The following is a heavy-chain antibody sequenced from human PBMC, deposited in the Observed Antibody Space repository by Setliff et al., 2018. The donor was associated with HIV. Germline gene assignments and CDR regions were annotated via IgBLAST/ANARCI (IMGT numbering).Heavy chain of an antibody. Sequence: ASVKVSCKASGYTFTSYYMHWVRQAPGQGLEWMGIINPSGGSTSYAQKFQGRVTMTRDTSTSTIYMELNSLTSEDTAVYYCARDNTAFDIWGQGTMVTVSS. J-gene: IGHJ3*02. V-gene: IGHV1-46*01. D-gene: IGHD2-2*02. CDR1: GYTFTSYY. CDR2: INPSGGST. CDR3: ARDNTAFDI.